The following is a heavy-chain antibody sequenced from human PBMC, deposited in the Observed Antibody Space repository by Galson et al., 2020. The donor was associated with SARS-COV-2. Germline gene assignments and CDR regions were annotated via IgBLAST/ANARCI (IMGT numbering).Heavy chain of an antibody. D-gene: IGHD3-10*01. CDR2: IYYSGST. J-gene: IGHJ6*02. CDR1: GGSISSSSYY. Sequence: SETLSLTCPVSGGSISSSSYYWGWIRQPPGKGLEWIGSIYYSGSTYYNPSLKSRVTISVDTSKNQFSLKLSSVTAADTAVYYCARNMVRGVIVDYYYGMDVWGQGTTVTVSS. V-gene: IGHV4-39*07. CDR3: ARNMVRGVIVDYYYGMDV.